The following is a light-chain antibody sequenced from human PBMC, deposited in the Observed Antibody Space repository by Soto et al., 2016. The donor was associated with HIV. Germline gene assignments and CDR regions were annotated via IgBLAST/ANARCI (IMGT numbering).Light chain of an antibody. Sequence: DIQMTQSPSSLSASVGDRVTITCRASRSISSYLNWYQQKPGKAPNLLIYAASSLQSGVPSRFSGSGSGTDFTPTISSLQPEDFATYYCQQSYSTPWTFGQGTKVEIK. CDR3: QQSYSTPWT. CDR2: AAS. V-gene: IGKV1-39*01. J-gene: IGKJ1*01. CDR1: RSISSY.